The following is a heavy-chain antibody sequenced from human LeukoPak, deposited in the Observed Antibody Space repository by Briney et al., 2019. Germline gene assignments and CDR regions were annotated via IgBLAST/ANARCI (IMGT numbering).Heavy chain of an antibody. CDR1: GFTFSRHA. D-gene: IGHD3-22*01. CDR3: ARVAPYYYDSSGPDAFDI. V-gene: IGHV3-23*01. CDR2: ISGSGGDT. J-gene: IGHJ3*02. Sequence: GGSLRLSCVASGFTFSRHAMSWVRQAPGKGLEWVSTISGSGGDTYYADSVKGRFTISRDNSKNTLYLQMNSLRAEDTAVYYCARVAPYYYDSSGPDAFDIWGQGTMVTVSS.